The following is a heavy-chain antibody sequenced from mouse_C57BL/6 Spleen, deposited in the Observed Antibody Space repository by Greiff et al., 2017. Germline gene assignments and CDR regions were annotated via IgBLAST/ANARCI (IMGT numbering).Heavy chain of an antibody. Sequence: EVQLQQSGPVLVKPGASVKMSCKASGYTFTDYYMHWVKQSHGKSLEWIGVIHPYNGGTSYNQKFKGKATLTVDKSSSTAYMELNSLTSEDSAVYYCEGLTETRGGAMDYWGQGTSVTVSS. J-gene: IGHJ4*01. CDR1: GYTFTDYY. V-gene: IGHV1-19*01. CDR2: IHPYNGGT. CDR3: EGLTETRGGAMDY. D-gene: IGHD2-13*01.